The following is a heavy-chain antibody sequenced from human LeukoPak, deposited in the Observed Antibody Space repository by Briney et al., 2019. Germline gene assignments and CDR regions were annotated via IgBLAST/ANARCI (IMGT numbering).Heavy chain of an antibody. Sequence: GASVKVSCKASGYPFISYYMHWVGHAPGHGLEWMGRINPSGGSTRYAPKFQSRVTITRDKSTSTVFFVLSSLRSEDTAMYYCARDAGIAVADFDYWGQGTLVPVSS. V-gene: IGHV1-46*01. D-gene: IGHD6-19*01. CDR3: ARDAGIAVADFDY. CDR2: INPSGGST. J-gene: IGHJ4*02. CDR1: GYPFISYY.